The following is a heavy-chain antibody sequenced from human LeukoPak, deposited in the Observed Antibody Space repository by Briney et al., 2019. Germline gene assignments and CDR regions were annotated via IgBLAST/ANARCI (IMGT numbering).Heavy chain of an antibody. CDR3: ARDCYDSSGYHAFDI. J-gene: IGHJ3*02. D-gene: IGHD3-22*01. CDR1: GFTFSSYS. CDR2: ISSSSSYI. V-gene: IGHV3-21*01. Sequence: GGSLRLSCAASGFTFSSYSMNWVRQAPGKGLEWVSSISSSSSYIYYADSVKGRFTISRDNAKNSLYLQMNSLRAEDTAVYYCARDCYDSSGYHAFDIWGQGTMVTVSS.